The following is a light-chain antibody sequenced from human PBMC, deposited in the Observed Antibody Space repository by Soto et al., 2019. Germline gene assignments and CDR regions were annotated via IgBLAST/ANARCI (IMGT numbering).Light chain of an antibody. CDR2: DAS. CDR3: LQVNSFPRT. V-gene: IGKV1-5*01. J-gene: IGKJ1*01. Sequence: DIQMTQSPSTLSASVGDRVTITCRASQSISNWLAWYQQKPGKAPKLLIYDASSLESGVPSRFSGGGFGTEFTLTINSLQPEDVAIYYCLQVNSFPRTFGQGTKVEIK. CDR1: QSISNW.